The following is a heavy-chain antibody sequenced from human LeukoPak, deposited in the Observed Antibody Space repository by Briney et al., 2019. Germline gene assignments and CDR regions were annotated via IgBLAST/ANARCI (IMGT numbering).Heavy chain of an antibody. CDR1: GGFFSGYY. V-gene: IGHV4-34*01. CDR3: ARGLITMVRGQNWFDP. Sequence: SETLSLTCAVYGGFFSGYYWSWIRQPPGKGLEWIGEINHSGSTNYNPSLKSRVTISVDTSKNQFSLKLSSVTAADTAVYYCARGLITMVRGQNWFDPWGQGTLVTVSS. J-gene: IGHJ5*02. CDR2: INHSGST. D-gene: IGHD3-10*01.